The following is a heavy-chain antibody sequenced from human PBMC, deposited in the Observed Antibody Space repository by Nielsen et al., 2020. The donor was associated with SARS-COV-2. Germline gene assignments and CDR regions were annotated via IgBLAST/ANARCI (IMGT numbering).Heavy chain of an antibody. CDR1: GFTFSSYA. D-gene: IGHD3-10*01. Sequence: GESLKISCVGSGFTFSSYAMSWVRQAPGKGLEWVSSISTNGGGTYYAESVKGRFTISRDKSKNTLYLEMNSLRVEDTALYFCAKGNSRLSWFGELALYYYYYGMDVWGQGTTVTVS. CDR3: AKGNSRLSWFGELALYYYYYGMDV. V-gene: IGHV3-23*01. J-gene: IGHJ6*02. CDR2: ISTNGGGT.